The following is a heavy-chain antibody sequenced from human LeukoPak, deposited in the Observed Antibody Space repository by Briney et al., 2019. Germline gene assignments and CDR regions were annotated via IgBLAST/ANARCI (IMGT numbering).Heavy chain of an antibody. J-gene: IGHJ4*02. CDR3: ATDSSGQIGGLDY. V-gene: IGHV3-33*01. D-gene: IGHD3-22*01. CDR2: IWFDGTNK. Sequence: PGGSLRLSCAASGLILSRYGMLWVRQAPGKGLEWVAVIWFDGTNKYYADSVKGRFTISRDNSKNTLYLQMNSLRAEDTAVYYCATDSSGQIGGLDYWGQGTLVTVSS. CDR1: GLILSRYG.